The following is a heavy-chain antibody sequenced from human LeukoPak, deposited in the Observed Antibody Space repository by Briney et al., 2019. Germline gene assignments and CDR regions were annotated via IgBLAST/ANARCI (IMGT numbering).Heavy chain of an antibody. J-gene: IGHJ4*02. CDR2: IKNKTDGGTT. CDR1: GFTFNNAW. CDR3: TTDRIVAVGPQFDY. V-gene: IGHV3-15*01. Sequence: GGSLRLSCAASGFTFNNAWMSWVRQAPGKGLEWVARIKNKTDGGTTDYAAPVKGRFTVSRDDSKSTLYLQMNSLKAEDTAMYYCTTDRIVAVGPQFDYWGQGTLVTVSS. D-gene: IGHD6-13*01.